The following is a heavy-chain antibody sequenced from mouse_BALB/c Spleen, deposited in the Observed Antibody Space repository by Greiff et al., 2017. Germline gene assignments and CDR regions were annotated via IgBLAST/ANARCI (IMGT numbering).Heavy chain of an antibody. CDR2: IYPGNSDT. D-gene: IGHD1-1*01. CDR3: TRPLHYYGSSPFAY. J-gene: IGHJ3*01. Sequence: EVQLQQSGTVLARPGASVKMSCKASGYSFTSYWMHWVKQRPGQGLEWIGAIYPGNSDTSYNQKFKGKAKLTAVTSASTAYMELSSLTNEDSAVYYCTRPLHYYGSSPFAYWGQGTLVTVSA. V-gene: IGHV1-5*01. CDR1: GYSFTSYW.